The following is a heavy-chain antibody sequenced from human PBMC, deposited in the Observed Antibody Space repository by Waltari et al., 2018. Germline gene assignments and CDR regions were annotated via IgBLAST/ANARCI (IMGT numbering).Heavy chain of an antibody. D-gene: IGHD6-19*01. J-gene: IGHJ4*02. CDR1: GFTFSSYP. CDR3: AKGTERYGGWAPIFDS. V-gene: IGHV3-23*01. Sequence: PACAASGFTFSSYPMSWVRQAPGKGLEWVSAISGSGGSTYYADSVKGRFTISRDNSKNTLYLQMNSLRAEDTAVYYCAKGTERYGGWAPIFDSWGQGTQVTVSS. CDR2: ISGSGGST.